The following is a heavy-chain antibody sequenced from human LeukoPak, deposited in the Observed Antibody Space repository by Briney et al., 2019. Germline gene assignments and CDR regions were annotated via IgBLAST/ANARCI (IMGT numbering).Heavy chain of an antibody. Sequence: ASVKVSCKASGYTFTGYYMHWVRQAPGQGLEWMGWINPNSGGTNYAQKFQGRVTMTRDTSISTAYMELSRLRSDDTAVYYCATEPPSRAWDLYGMDVWGQGTTVTVSS. D-gene: IGHD1-26*01. CDR2: INPNSGGT. CDR1: GYTFTGYY. V-gene: IGHV1-2*02. J-gene: IGHJ6*02. CDR3: ATEPPSRAWDLYGMDV.